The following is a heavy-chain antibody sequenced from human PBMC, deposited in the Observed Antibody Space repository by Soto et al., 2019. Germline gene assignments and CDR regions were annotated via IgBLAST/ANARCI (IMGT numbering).Heavy chain of an antibody. CDR3: ASSYGTGYRAFDY. CDR1: GDTFTFYS. V-gene: IGHV1-69*02. J-gene: IGHJ4*02. Sequence: QVQLVQSGAEVKKPGSSVRVSCKASGDTFTFYSINWVRQAPGLGLEWMGRITAILSMSNYAQRFQGRVTMTADKSTSTAYMELSSLRSEDTAMYYCASSYGTGYRAFDYWGQGALVTVSS. CDR2: ITAILSMS. D-gene: IGHD3-10*01.